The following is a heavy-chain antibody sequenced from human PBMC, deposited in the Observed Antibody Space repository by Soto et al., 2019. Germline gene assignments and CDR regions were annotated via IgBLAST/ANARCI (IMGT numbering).Heavy chain of an antibody. CDR3: ARDHLGGLRFLEWLPHAYYYGMDV. CDR2: IYYSGST. V-gene: IGHV4-39*07. D-gene: IGHD3-3*01. CDR1: GGSISSSSYY. Sequence: PSETLSLTCTVSGGSISSSSYYWGWIRQPPGKGLEWIGSIYYSGSTYYNPSLKSRVTISVDTSKNQFSLKLSSVTAADTAVYYCARDHLGGLRFLEWLPHAYYYGMDVWGQGTTVTVSS. J-gene: IGHJ6*02.